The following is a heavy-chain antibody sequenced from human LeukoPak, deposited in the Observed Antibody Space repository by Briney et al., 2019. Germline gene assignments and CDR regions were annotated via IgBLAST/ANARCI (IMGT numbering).Heavy chain of an antibody. CDR1: GYSFTSYW. CDR3: ARLSGRDGYNRGVDY. J-gene: IGHJ4*02. D-gene: IGHD5-24*01. CDR2: IYPGDSDT. V-gene: IGHV5-51*01. Sequence: GESLKISCKGSGYSFTSYWIGWVRQMPGKGLEWMGIIYPGDSDTRYSPSFQGQVTISADKSISTAYLQWSSLKASDTAMYYCARLSGRDGYNRGVDYWGQGTLVTVSS.